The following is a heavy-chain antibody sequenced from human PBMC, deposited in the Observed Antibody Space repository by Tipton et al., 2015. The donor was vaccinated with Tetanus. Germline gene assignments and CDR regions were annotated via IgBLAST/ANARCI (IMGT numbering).Heavy chain of an antibody. V-gene: IGHV4-34*01. J-gene: IGHJ6*02. CDR2: INHSGNT. CDR1: GASFSDYY. D-gene: IGHD1-1*01. Sequence: TLSLTCAVYGASFSDYYWSWIRQAPGKGLEWIGEINHSGNTNHNPSLKSRVTLSVDTSKNQFSLKLNSVTAADTAMYYCVTVNFPNYFLYGMDVWCQEATVAVSS. CDR3: VTVNFPNYFLYGMDV.